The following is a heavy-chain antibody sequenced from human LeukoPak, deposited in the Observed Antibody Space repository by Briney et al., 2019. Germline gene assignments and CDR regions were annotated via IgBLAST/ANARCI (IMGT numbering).Heavy chain of an antibody. CDR1: GFTFTDAW. Sequence: PGGSLRLSCAASGFTFTDAWMSWVRQAPGKGLEWVGRIRGKTDGGTTDYAAPVRGRFIISRDDSKNTLYLQMNSLKTEDTAVYYCTTELGGYCSGGRCYYDAFDIWGQGTMVTVSS. CDR2: IRGKTDGGTT. CDR3: TTELGGYCSGGRCYYDAFDI. D-gene: IGHD2-15*01. V-gene: IGHV3-15*01. J-gene: IGHJ3*02.